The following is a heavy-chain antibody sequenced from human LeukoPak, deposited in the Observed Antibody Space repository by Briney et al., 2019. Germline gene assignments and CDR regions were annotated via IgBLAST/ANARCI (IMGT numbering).Heavy chain of an antibody. CDR3: AIHLNWNYGGFDY. V-gene: IGHV3-23*01. CDR1: GFTFSSYG. D-gene: IGHD1-7*01. Sequence: GGSLRLSCAASGFTFSSYGMSWVRQAPGKGLEWVSGISGRGGSTYYADSVKGRFTISRDNSKNTLSLQLNSLRAEDTALYYCAIHLNWNYGGFDYWGQGALVTVSS. J-gene: IGHJ4*02. CDR2: ISGRGGST.